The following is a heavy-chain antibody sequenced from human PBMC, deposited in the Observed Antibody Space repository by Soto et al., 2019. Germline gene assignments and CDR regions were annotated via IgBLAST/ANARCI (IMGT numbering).Heavy chain of an antibody. Sequence: PGGSLRLSCAASGFVFNRYYMSWVRQAPGKGLEWVATVDQDGSAKYYVDSVKGRFTISRDNAKNSLYVQMNSLRGEDTAVYYCPRFCAYESIYYCSSDRRDYWRKGTRVTVCS. CDR2: VDQDGSAK. V-gene: IGHV3-7*01. J-gene: IGHJ4*02. CDR1: GFVFNRYY. CDR3: PRFCAYESIYYCSSDRRDY. D-gene: IGHD3-22*01.